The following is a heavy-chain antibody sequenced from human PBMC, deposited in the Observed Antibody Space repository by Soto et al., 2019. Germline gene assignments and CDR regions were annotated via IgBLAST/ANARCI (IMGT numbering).Heavy chain of an antibody. CDR1: GFTFSSYA. Sequence: PGGSLRLSCAASGFTFSSYAMSWVRQAPGKGLEWVSAISGSGGSTYYADSVKGRFTISRDNSKNTLYLQMNSLRAEDTAVYYCAKEGVPAASGLYYGMDVWGQGTTVTVSS. V-gene: IGHV3-23*01. CDR3: AKEGVPAASGLYYGMDV. D-gene: IGHD2-2*01. J-gene: IGHJ6*01. CDR2: ISGSGGST.